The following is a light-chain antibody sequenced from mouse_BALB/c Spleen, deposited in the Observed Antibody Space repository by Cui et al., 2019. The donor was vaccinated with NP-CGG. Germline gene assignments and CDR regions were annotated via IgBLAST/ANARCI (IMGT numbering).Light chain of an antibody. CDR1: TGAVTTSNY. Sequence: QAVATQESAPTTSPGETVTVTCRSSTGAVTTSNYANWVQEKPDHLFTGLIGGTNNRAPGVPARFSGSLIGDKAALTITGAQTEDEAIYFCALWYSNHWVFGGGTKLTVL. V-gene: IGLV1*01. J-gene: IGLJ1*01. CDR3: ALWYSNHWV. CDR2: GTN.